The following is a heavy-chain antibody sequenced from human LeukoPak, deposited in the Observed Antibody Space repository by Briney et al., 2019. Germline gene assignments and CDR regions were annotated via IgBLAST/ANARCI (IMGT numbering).Heavy chain of an antibody. V-gene: IGHV3-23*01. Sequence: GGSLRLSCAATGFTLSSHAMSWVRQAPGKGLEWVSGISGSGGSTYYADSVKGRFTISRDNSKNTLFLQMNSLRAEDTAVYYCAKDFEYSGYSSSNFDYWGQGTLVTVSS. D-gene: IGHD6-13*01. CDR3: AKDFEYSGYSSSNFDY. CDR1: GFTLSSHA. CDR2: ISGSGGST. J-gene: IGHJ4*02.